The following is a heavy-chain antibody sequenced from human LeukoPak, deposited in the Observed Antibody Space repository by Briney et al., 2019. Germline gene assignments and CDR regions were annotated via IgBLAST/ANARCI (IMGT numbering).Heavy chain of an antibody. CDR1: GFTFSSYS. Sequence: GGSLILSCAASGFTFSSYSMNWVRQAPGKGLEWVSSIISSRSYIYYADSVKGRFTISRDNAKNSLYLQMNSLRAEDTAVYYCARSPSEQLADPFDYWGQGPLVTVSS. V-gene: IGHV3-21*01. CDR3: ARSPSEQLADPFDY. J-gene: IGHJ4*02. D-gene: IGHD6-6*01. CDR2: IISSRSYI.